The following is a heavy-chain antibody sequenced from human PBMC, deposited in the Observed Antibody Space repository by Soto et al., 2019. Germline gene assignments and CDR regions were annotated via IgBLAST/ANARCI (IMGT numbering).Heavy chain of an antibody. CDR1: GFTFSTYS. J-gene: IGHJ4*02. V-gene: IGHV3-21*06. Sequence: PGGSLRLSCAASGFTFSTYSMNWVRQAPGKGLEWVSSISSSSTIYYADSVEGRFTISRDSSKNTVYLQMNSLRAEDTAIYYCARVNGGDGYYGGRLDYWGQGIQVTVSS. CDR3: ARVNGGDGYYGGRLDY. D-gene: IGHD3-10*01. CDR2: ISSSSTI.